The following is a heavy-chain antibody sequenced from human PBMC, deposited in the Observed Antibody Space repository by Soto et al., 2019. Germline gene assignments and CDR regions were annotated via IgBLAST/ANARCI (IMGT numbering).Heavy chain of an antibody. CDR2: ISYDGSNK. D-gene: IGHD1-26*01. Sequence: ESGGGVVQPGRSLRLSCAASGFTFSSYGMHWVRQAPGKGLEWVAVISYDGSNKYYADSVKGRFTISRDNSKNTLYLQMNSLRAEDTAVYYCAKDRLGAPSYYFDYWGQGTLVTVSS. CDR3: AKDRLGAPSYYFDY. J-gene: IGHJ4*02. CDR1: GFTFSSYG. V-gene: IGHV3-30*18.